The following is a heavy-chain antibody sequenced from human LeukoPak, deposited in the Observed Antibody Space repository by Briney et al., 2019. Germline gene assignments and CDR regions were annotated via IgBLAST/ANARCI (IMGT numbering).Heavy chain of an antibody. CDR2: IYYSGST. Sequence: SETLSLTCTVSGGSISSSSYYWGWIRQSPGKGLEWIGSIYYSGSTYYNPSLKSRVTISVDTSKNQFSLKLSSVTAADTAVYYCARHEGIVATIRWFDPWGQGTLVTVSS. D-gene: IGHD5-12*01. CDR3: ARHEGIVATIRWFDP. V-gene: IGHV4-39*01. J-gene: IGHJ5*02. CDR1: GGSISSSSYY.